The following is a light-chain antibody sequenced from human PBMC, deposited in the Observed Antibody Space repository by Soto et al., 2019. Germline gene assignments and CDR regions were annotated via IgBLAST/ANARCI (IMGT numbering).Light chain of an antibody. V-gene: IGKV3-15*01. CDR3: QQYNNWLGT. J-gene: IGKJ1*01. CDR1: QSVSSN. Sequence: EIVMTQSPATLSVSPGERATLSCRASQSVSSNLAWYQQKPGQGPRLLIYGASTRATGIPARFSGSGSGTEFTLTISSLQSEDFAVYYFQQYNNWLGTFGQGTKVEIK. CDR2: GAS.